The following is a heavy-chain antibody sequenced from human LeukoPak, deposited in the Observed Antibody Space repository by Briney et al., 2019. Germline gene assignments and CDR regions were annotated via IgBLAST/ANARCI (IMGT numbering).Heavy chain of an antibody. CDR2: ISSSGSTI. CDR3: ARAMYYDFWSGYWIRYGMDV. Sequence: GGSLRLSCAASGFTFSDYYMSWIRQAPGKGLEWVSYISSSGSTIYYADSVKGRFTISRDNAKNSLYLQMNSLRAEDTAVYYCARAMYYDFWSGYWIRYGMDVWGQGTMVTVSS. D-gene: IGHD3-3*01. CDR1: GFTFSDYY. J-gene: IGHJ6*02. V-gene: IGHV3-11*01.